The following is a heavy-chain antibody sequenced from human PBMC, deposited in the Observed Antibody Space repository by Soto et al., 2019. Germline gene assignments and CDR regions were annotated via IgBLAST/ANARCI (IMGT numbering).Heavy chain of an antibody. CDR3: ARMSYFYDKWYFDL. CDR2: VYYSGTT. CDR1: GASINNNDYY. D-gene: IGHD3-22*01. Sequence: PSETLSLTCTVSGASINNNDYYFSCMRQTPGKGLEWIGYVYYSGTTDYIPSLKSRLSMSIDKSQNQFTLKLNSVTAADTATYYCARMSYFYDKWYFDLWGRGTLVTVSS. J-gene: IGHJ2*01. V-gene: IGHV4-30-4*01.